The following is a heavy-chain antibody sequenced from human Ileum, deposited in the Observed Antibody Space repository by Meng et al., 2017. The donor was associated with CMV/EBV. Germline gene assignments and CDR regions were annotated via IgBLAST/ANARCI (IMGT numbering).Heavy chain of an antibody. CDR1: GFIFSHHA. D-gene: IGHD1-26*01. CDR2: INGVGSIT. J-gene: IGHJ4*02. CDR3: ARELQWESDY. Sequence: LSRAASGFIFSHHAMSWVRQAPGKGLEWVSGINGVGSITYPAPNSVKGRFRISRDNSQNMLHLQMNSLRLEDTAVYYCARELQWESDYWGQGTLVTVSS. V-gene: IGHV3-23*01.